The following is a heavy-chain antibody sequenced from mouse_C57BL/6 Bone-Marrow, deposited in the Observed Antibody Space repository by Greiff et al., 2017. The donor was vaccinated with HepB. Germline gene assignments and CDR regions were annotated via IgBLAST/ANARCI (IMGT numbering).Heavy chain of an antibody. D-gene: IGHD2-14*01. Sequence: QVQLQQSGAELVMPGASVKLSCKASGYTFTSYWMHWVKQRPGHGLEWIGEIDPSDSYTNYNQKFKGKSTFTVAKSSSTAYMQLSSLTSEDSAVYYCASGYGYDEAMDYWGQGTSVTVSS. J-gene: IGHJ4*01. CDR2: IDPSDSYT. V-gene: IGHV1-69*01. CDR3: ASGYGYDEAMDY. CDR1: GYTFTSYW.